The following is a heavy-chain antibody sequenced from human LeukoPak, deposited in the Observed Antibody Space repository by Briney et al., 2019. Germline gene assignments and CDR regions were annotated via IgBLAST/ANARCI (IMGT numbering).Heavy chain of an antibody. J-gene: IGHJ4*02. CDR2: INHSGST. CDR3: ARSVGAAAHFDY. Sequence: PSETLSLTCAVYGESSSAYYWSWLRQPPGKGLEWIGEINHSGSTNYNPSLKSRVTMSVDTSKNQFSLNLSSVTAADTAVYYCARSVGAAAHFDYWGQGTLVTVSS. CDR1: GESSSAYY. V-gene: IGHV4-34*01. D-gene: IGHD6-13*01.